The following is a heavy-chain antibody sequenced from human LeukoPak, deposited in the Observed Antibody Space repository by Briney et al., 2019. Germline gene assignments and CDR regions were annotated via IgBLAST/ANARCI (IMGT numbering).Heavy chain of an antibody. D-gene: IGHD3-22*01. Sequence: GGSLRLPCAASGFTFNSYAMTWVRQAPGKGLEWVSNISGSGGSTYYADSVKGRFTISRDNSKNTLYLQMNSLRAEDTAVYYCAKTYYYDSSGSYYFDYWGQGTLVTVSS. CDR2: ISGSGGST. V-gene: IGHV3-23*01. CDR1: GFTFNSYA. J-gene: IGHJ4*02. CDR3: AKTYYYDSSGSYYFDY.